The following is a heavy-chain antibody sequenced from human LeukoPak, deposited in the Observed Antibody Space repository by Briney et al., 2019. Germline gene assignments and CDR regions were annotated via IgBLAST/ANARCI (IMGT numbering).Heavy chain of an antibody. CDR2: ISGSGGST. Sequence: GGSLRLSCAASGFTFSSYAMSWVRQAPGKGLEWVSAISGSGGSTYYADSVKGRFTISRDNSKNTLYLQMNSLRAEDTAVYYCAKGSELLWFGELWYDPWGQGTLVTVSS. CDR1: GFTFSSYA. CDR3: AKGSELLWFGELWYDP. V-gene: IGHV3-23*01. D-gene: IGHD3-10*01. J-gene: IGHJ5*02.